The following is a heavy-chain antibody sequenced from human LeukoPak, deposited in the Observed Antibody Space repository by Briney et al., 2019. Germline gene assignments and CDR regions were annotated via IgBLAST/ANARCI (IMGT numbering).Heavy chain of an antibody. CDR1: GGSFSGYY. J-gene: IGHJ4*02. Sequence: SETLSLTCAVYGGSFSGYYWSWIRQPPGKGLEWIGEINHSGSTNYNPSLKSRVTISVDTSKNQFSLKLSSVTAADTAVYCCASAYYVWGSYRRRNFDYWGQGTLVTVSS. CDR2: INHSGST. V-gene: IGHV4-34*01. D-gene: IGHD3-16*02. CDR3: ASAYYVWGSYRRRNFDY.